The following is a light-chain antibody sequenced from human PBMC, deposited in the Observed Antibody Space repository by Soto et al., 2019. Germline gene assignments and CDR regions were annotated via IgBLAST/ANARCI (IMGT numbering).Light chain of an antibody. CDR3: APWDDSLNGYL. CDR1: SSDIGGYNH. Sequence: QSALTQPASVTGSPGQSITISCTGTSSDIGGYNHVSWYRQYPGTAPKLIIYEVAIRPSGVSDRFSGSKSGTSASLAISGLQSEDEADYYCAPWDDSLNGYLFGTGTKVTVL. V-gene: IGLV2-14*01. CDR2: EVA. J-gene: IGLJ1*01.